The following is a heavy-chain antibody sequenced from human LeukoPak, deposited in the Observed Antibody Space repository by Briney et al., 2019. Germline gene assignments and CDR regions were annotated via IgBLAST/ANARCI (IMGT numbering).Heavy chain of an antibody. D-gene: IGHD2-2*02. Sequence: GGSLRLSCAASGFTFSTYAMPWVRQAPGKGLEWVAVFSNDGSNKYYADSVKGRFTISRDNSKNMLYLQMNSLRAEDTAVYYCAKVYCTSTTCYIAYLDYWGQGTLVTVSS. CDR3: AKVYCTSTTCYIAYLDY. V-gene: IGHV3-30*18. J-gene: IGHJ4*02. CDR2: FSNDGSNK. CDR1: GFTFSTYA.